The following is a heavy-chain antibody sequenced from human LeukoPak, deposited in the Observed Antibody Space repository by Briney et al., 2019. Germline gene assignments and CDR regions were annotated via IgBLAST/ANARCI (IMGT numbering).Heavy chain of an antibody. D-gene: IGHD5-12*01. CDR3: ASDSGYIVATYYFDY. V-gene: IGHV1-2*02. CDR2: INPNSGGT. CDR1: GYTFTGYY. J-gene: IGHJ4*02. Sequence: GASVKVSCKASGYTFTGYYMYWVRQAPGQGLEWMGWINPNSGGTNYAQKFQGRVTMTRDTSISTAYMELSRLRSDDTAVYYCASDSGYIVATYYFDYWGQGTLVTVSS.